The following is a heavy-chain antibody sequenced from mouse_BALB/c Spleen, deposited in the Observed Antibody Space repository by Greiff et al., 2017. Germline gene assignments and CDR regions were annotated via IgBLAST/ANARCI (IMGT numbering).Heavy chain of an antibody. J-gene: IGHJ2*01. CDR2: IDPENGDT. CDR1: GFNIKDYY. CDR3: NAYYYGSSFDY. D-gene: IGHD1-1*01. Sequence: EVQLQQSGAELVRSGASVKLSCTASGFNIKDYYMHWVKQRPEQGLEWIGWIDPENGDTEYAPKFQGKATITADTSSNTAYLQLSSLTSEDTAVYYCNAYYYGSSFDYWGQGTTLTVSS. V-gene: IGHV14-4*02.